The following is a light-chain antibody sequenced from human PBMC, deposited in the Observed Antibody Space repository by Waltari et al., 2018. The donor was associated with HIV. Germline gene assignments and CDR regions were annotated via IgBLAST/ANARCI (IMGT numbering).Light chain of an antibody. CDR3: LLSYSGARV. CDR1: TGAVTTGHY. Sequence: QPVVTQEPSVSVSAGGTVTLTCGSSTGAVTTGHYVHWFQQPPGRAPRTLIYDTNKRHSWTPARFSGSLLGSFGGRAALTLSGAQPEDEADYYCLLSYSGARVFSGGTKLTV. V-gene: IGLV7-46*01. CDR2: DTN. J-gene: IGLJ2*01.